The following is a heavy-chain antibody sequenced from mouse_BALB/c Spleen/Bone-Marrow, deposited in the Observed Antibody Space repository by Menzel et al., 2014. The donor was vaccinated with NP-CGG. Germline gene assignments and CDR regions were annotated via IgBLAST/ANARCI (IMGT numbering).Heavy chain of an antibody. V-gene: IGHV14-3*02. D-gene: IGHD2-4*01. Sequence: VQLKESGAELVKPGASVKLSCTASGFNIKDTYMHWVKQRPEQGLEWIRRIDPANGNTKYDPKFQGKATITADTSSNTAYLQLSSLTSEDTAVYYCATMITDWYFDVWGAGTTVTVSS. CDR1: GFNIKDTY. CDR3: ATMITDWYFDV. CDR2: IDPANGNT. J-gene: IGHJ1*01.